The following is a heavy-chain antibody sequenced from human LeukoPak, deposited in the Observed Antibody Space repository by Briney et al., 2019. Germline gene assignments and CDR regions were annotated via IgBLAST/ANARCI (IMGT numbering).Heavy chain of an antibody. CDR3: ATIVVNWNYMNY. D-gene: IGHD1-7*01. V-gene: IGHV4-4*07. CDR2: IYTSGTT. CDR1: GGSISSYY. J-gene: IGHJ4*02. Sequence: SETLSLTCTVSGGSISSYYWSWIRQPAGKGLEWIGRIYTSGTTYYNPSLKSRVTISVDTAKNQFSLNLNSVTAADTAVYYCATIVVNWNYMNYWGRGVLVTVSS.